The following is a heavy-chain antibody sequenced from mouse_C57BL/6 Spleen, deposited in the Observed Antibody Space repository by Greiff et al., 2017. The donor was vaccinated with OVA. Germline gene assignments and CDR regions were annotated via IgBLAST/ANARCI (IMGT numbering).Heavy chain of an antibody. D-gene: IGHD2-5*01. CDR1: GFSLSTSGMG. CDR2: IYWDDDK. V-gene: IGHV8-12*01. CDR3: ARKDSNSFAY. Sequence: QVTLKVCGPGILQSSQTLSLTCSFSGFSLSTSGMGVSWIRQPSGKGLEWLAHIYWDDDKRYNPSLKSRLTISKDTSRNQVFLKITSVDTADTATYYCARKDSNSFAYWGQGTLVTVSA. J-gene: IGHJ3*01.